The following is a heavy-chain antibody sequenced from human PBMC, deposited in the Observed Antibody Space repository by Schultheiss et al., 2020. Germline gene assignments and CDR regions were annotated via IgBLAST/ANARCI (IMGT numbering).Heavy chain of an antibody. CDR3: ARDTTEYNWFDP. V-gene: IGHV1-69*13. D-gene: IGHD2/OR15-2a*01. CDR2: IIPIFGTA. J-gene: IGHJ5*02. CDR1: GGTFSSYA. Sequence: SVKVSCKASGGTFSSYAISWVRQAPGQGLEWMGGIIPIFGTANYAQKFQGRVTITADESTSTAYMELSSLRSEDTAVYYCARDTTEYNWFDPWGQGTLVTVSS.